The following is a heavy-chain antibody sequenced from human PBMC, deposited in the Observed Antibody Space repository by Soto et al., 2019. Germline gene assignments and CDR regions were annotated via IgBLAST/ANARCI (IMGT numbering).Heavy chain of an antibody. CDR1: EGTFSSYV. CDR2: IIHILGTA. V-gene: IGHV1-69*01. CDR3: ALLFGELNDFDY. D-gene: IGHD3-10*02. J-gene: IGHJ4*02. Sequence: QVQLVQSGAEVKKPGPSVKVSCTVPEGTFSSYVISWVRQAPGQGLEWMGGIIHILGTATYAQKFQGRVTITADESTSTAYMELSSMRSEDTAVYYCALLFGELNDFDYWGQGTLVTVSS.